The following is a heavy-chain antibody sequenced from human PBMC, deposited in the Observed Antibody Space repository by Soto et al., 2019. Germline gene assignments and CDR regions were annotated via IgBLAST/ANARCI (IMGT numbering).Heavy chain of an antibody. J-gene: IGHJ4*02. D-gene: IGHD3-16*02. CDR3: ARGPYDYVWGSDPPHFEY. CDR2: ISSSGSTI. V-gene: IGHV3-11*01. Sequence: QVQLVESGGGLVKPGGSLRLSCAASGFTFSDYYMSWIRQAPGKGLEWVSYISSSGSTIYYADSLKGRFTISRDNAKNSLYLQMNSLRAEATAVYYCARGPYDYVWGSDPPHFEYWGQGTLVTVSS. CDR1: GFTFSDYY.